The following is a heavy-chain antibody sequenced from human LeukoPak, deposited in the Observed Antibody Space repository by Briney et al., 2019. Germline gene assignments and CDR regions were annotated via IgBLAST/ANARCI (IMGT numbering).Heavy chain of an antibody. CDR2: ISYTGTT. CDR1: GGSISSTNYL. CDR3: ARDPDFWTGYYYFDY. J-gene: IGHJ4*02. V-gene: IGHV4-39*07. Sequence: KTSQTLSLTCTVSGGSISSTNYLWGWIRQPPGKGLEWIGSISYTGTTYYNPSLKSRVTISVDTSKNQLSLKVSSVTAADTAVFYCARDPDFWTGYYYFDYWGQGTLVTVSS. D-gene: IGHD3/OR15-3a*01.